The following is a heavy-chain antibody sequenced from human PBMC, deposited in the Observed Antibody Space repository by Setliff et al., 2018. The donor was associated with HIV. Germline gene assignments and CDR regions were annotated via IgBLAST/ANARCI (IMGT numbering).Heavy chain of an antibody. D-gene: IGHD2-8*02. V-gene: IGHV4-28*03. CDR2: IYHRGGA. J-gene: IGHJ3*01. Sequence: SDTLSLTCSVSGSSTSSNSYWWAWIRQPPGKGLEYIGTIYHRGGAFNNPSLKSRVVMSVDTSKNQFSLKLTSVTAADTATYYCARDTGVNVAPDGRGYHTFDFWGRGTMVTVSS. CDR1: GSSTSSNSYW. CDR3: ARDTGVNVAPDGRGYHTFDF.